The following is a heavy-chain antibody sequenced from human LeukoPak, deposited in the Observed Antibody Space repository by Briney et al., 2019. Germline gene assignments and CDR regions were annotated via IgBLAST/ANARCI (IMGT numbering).Heavy chain of an antibody. CDR3: ARVYAGYSSGWKYIRGYYYSYGMDV. J-gene: IGHJ6*02. D-gene: IGHD6-19*01. CDR2: ISWNSGSI. CDR1: GFTFDDYA. V-gene: IGHV3-9*01. Sequence: GRPLRLSCAASGFTFDDYAMHWVRHAPGKGLEWVSGISWNSGSIGYADSVKGRFTISRDNAKNSLYLQMNSLRAEDTAVYYCARVYAGYSSGWKYIRGYYYSYGMDVWGQGPTVTVSS.